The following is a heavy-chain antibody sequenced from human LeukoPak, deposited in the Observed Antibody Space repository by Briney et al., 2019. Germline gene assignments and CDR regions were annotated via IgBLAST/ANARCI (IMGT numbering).Heavy chain of an antibody. J-gene: IGHJ4*02. Sequence: GGSLKLSCAASGFIFSAYGMHWVRQAPGKGLEWVSFIRYDASRRFYGDSVKGRFTISRDDAKNTVYLQMDSLRTGDTAVYYCARPVVTTLAGTYYVDYWGQGTLVTVSS. CDR3: ARPVVTTLAGTYYVDY. D-gene: IGHD1-1*01. CDR2: IRYDASRR. CDR1: GFIFSAYG. V-gene: IGHV3-30*02.